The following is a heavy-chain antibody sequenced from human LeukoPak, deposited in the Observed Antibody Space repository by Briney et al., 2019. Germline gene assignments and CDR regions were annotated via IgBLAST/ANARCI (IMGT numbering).Heavy chain of an antibody. CDR1: GGSINNNNYF. J-gene: IGHJ4*02. D-gene: IGHD6-6*01. CDR2: IYYSGTT. V-gene: IGHV4-39*07. Sequence: SETLSLTCTVSGGSINNNNYFWGWIRQPPGKGLEWIGNIYYSGTTYYNPSLKSRVTISVDTTKNQFSMKPRSVPAADTAVYYCARAGGIAARTYFDYWGQGTLVTVSS. CDR3: ARAGGIAARTYFDY.